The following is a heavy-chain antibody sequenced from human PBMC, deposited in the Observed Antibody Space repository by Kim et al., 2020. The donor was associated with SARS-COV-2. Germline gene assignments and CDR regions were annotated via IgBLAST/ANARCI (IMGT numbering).Heavy chain of an antibody. CDR1: GFTFSSNA. Sequence: GGSLRLSCAASGFTFSSNAMTWVRQAPGKGLEWVSTISPSGGTTFYADSVKGRFTISRDNSENTLYLQMSSLRAEDTAVYYCAKREGGSWYYFDYWGQGILVTVSS. D-gene: IGHD1-26*01. V-gene: IGHV3-23*01. CDR3: AKREGGSWYYFDY. J-gene: IGHJ4*02. CDR2: ISPSGGTT.